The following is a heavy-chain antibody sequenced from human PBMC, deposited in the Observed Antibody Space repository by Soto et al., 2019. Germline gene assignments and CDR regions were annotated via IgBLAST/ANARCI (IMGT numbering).Heavy chain of an antibody. CDR1: GGTVSSYA. J-gene: IGHJ4*02. Sequence: QLHLVQSGAEVKKAGSSVKVSCKASGGTVSSYAITWVRQAPGKGLEWMGVFIPIFVSAHYAPKFQGRITITADESTSTAYMELSGLTSEYTAIYYGARDVSSDTTGFRGYDLWGQGTQVTVSS. V-gene: IGHV1-69*01. CDR2: FIPIFVSA. CDR3: ARDVSSDTTGFRGYDL. D-gene: IGHD3-10*01.